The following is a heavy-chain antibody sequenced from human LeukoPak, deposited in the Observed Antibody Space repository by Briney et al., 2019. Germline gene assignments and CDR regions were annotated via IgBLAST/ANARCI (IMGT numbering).Heavy chain of an antibody. CDR2: ISWDGTRT. J-gene: IGHJ4*02. Sequence: GGSLRLSCAASGFSFDDYSMHWVRQGPGKSLEWVSVISWDGTRTYYADSVKGRFTISRDNAKNSLYLQMNSLRAEDTAVYYCARGGAPMVWGQGTLVTVSS. CDR3: ARGGAPMV. V-gene: IGHV3-43*01. CDR1: GFSFDDYS. D-gene: IGHD2-8*01.